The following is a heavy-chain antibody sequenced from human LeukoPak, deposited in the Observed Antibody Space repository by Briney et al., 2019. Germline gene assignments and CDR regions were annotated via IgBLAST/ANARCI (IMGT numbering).Heavy chain of an antibody. D-gene: IGHD3-10*01. J-gene: IGHJ4*02. CDR1: GYTFTSYG. Sequence: RASVKVSCKASGYTFTSYGISWVRQAPGQGLEGMGWISAYNGNTNYAQKLQGRVTMTTETSTNTAYMELRSLRSDDTAVYYCAGGVYYGSGSYYDYWGQGTLVTVSS. CDR3: AGGVYYGSGSYYDY. V-gene: IGHV1-18*01. CDR2: ISAYNGNT.